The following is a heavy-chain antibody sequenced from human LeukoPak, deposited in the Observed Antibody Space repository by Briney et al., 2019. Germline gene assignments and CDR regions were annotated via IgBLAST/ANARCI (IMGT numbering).Heavy chain of an antibody. Sequence: ASVTVSCKASGYTFTSYGISWVRQAPGQGLERMGWISAYNGNTNYAQKLQGRVTMTTDTSTSTAYMELRSLRSDDTAVYYCAREGDDFWSGYHFDYWGQGTLVTVSS. J-gene: IGHJ4*02. CDR2: ISAYNGNT. V-gene: IGHV1-18*01. D-gene: IGHD3-3*01. CDR3: AREGDDFWSGYHFDY. CDR1: GYTFTSYG.